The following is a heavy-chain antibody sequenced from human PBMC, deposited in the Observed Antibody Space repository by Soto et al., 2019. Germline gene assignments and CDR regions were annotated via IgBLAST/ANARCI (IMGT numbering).Heavy chain of an antibody. D-gene: IGHD5-18*01. J-gene: IGHJ6*03. CDR1: GFTFSSYA. CDR3: AKEGTRGHLWDSYYYYYMDV. Sequence: EVQLLESGGGLVQPGGSLRLSCAASGFTFSSYAMSWVRQAPGKGLEWVSAISGTGGSTYYADSVKGRFTISRDNSKNTLYLQMNSLRAEDTAVYYCAKEGTRGHLWDSYYYYYMDVWGKGTTVTVSS. V-gene: IGHV3-23*01. CDR2: ISGTGGST.